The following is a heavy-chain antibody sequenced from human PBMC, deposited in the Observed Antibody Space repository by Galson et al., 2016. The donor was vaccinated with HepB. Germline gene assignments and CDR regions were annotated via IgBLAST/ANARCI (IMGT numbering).Heavy chain of an antibody. D-gene: IGHD1-26*01. Sequence: ETLSLTCGVYGGSFSGYCWSWIRQPPGKGLEWIGEINHSGSTNYNPSLKSRVTISIDTSKNQFSLKLSSVTAADTAVYYCARPLYSGYYYGGYVYWGQGTLVTVSS. V-gene: IGHV4-34*01. CDR3: ARPLYSGYYYGGYVY. CDR1: GGSFSGYC. J-gene: IGHJ4*02. CDR2: INHSGST.